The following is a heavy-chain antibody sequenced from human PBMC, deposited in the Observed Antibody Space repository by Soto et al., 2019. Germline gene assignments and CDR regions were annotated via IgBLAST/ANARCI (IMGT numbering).Heavy chain of an antibody. J-gene: IGHJ4*02. V-gene: IGHV3-30*18. CDR3: AKKTLNYYDSSGFPGGDFDY. D-gene: IGHD3-22*01. Sequence: GGSLRLSCAASGFTFSHYGLHWVRQAPGKGLEWVAVISYDGSNKYYADSVKGRFTISRDNSKNTLYLQMNSLRAEDTAVYYCAKKTLNYYDSSGFPGGDFDYWGQGTLVTVSS. CDR2: ISYDGSNK. CDR1: GFTFSHYG.